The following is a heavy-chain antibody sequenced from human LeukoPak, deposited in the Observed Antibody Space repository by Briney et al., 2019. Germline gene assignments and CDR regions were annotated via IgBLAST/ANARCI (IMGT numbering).Heavy chain of an antibody. D-gene: IGHD2-15*01. CDR2: IRYDGSNK. Sequence: QAGGSLRLSCAASGFTFSSYGMHWVRQAPGKGLEWVAFIRYDGSNKYYADSVEGRFTISRDNSKNTLYLQMNSLRAEDTAVYYCAKANCSGGSCYTDYWGQGTLVTVSS. V-gene: IGHV3-30*02. CDR1: GFTFSSYG. CDR3: AKANCSGGSCYTDY. J-gene: IGHJ4*02.